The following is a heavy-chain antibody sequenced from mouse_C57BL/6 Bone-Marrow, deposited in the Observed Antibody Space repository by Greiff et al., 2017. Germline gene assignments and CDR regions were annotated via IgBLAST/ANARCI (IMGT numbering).Heavy chain of an antibody. D-gene: IGHD1-1*01. V-gene: IGHV1-69*01. CDR2: IDPSDSYT. Sequence: QVQLQQPGAELVMPGASVKLSCKASGYTFTSYWMHWVKQRPGQGLEWIGEIDPSDSYTNYNQKFKGKSTLTVDKSSSTAYVQLSSLTSEDSAVYYWAREPYYDGSSYDYWGQGTTLTVSS. CDR1: GYTFTSYW. CDR3: AREPYYDGSSYDY. J-gene: IGHJ2*01.